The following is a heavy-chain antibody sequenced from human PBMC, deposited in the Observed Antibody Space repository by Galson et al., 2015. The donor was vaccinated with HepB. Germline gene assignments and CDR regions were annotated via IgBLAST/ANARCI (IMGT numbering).Heavy chain of an antibody. D-gene: IGHD3-3*01. Sequence: SVKVSCKASGYTFTSYYMHWVRQAPGQGLEWMGIINPSGGSTSYAQKFQGRVTMTRDTSTSTVYMELSSLRSEDTAVYYCARDRAYYDPILMLFDIWGPGTMVTVSS. V-gene: IGHV1-46*03. J-gene: IGHJ3*02. CDR2: INPSGGST. CDR1: GYTFTSYY. CDR3: ARDRAYYDPILMLFDI.